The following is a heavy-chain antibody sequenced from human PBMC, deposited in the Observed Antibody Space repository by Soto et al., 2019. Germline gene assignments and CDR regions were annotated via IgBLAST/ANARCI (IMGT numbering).Heavy chain of an antibody. Sequence: EVQLVESGGGLVQPGGSLRLSCVVSGFTFSDSWMTWVRQAPEKGLEWVANIKEDGSAMYYVDSVKGRFTISRDNAKKTIYLQMNSLSVDDTAVYYCATASGYFTHDHWGQGTLVTVSS. CDR2: IKEDGSAM. J-gene: IGHJ4*02. CDR3: ATASGYFTHDH. CDR1: GFTFSDSW. D-gene: IGHD3-3*01. V-gene: IGHV3-7*01.